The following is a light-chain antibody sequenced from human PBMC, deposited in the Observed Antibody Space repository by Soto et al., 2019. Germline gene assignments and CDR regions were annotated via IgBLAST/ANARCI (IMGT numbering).Light chain of an antibody. J-gene: IGKJ1*01. CDR1: QSLLHSNGYDS. CDR2: LGS. V-gene: IGKV2-28*01. CDR3: MQALQSPPT. Sequence: EIVMTQSPLSLPVTAGEPASISCRSSQSLLHSNGYDSLDWYLQKPGQSPQLLIYLGSNRASGVPARFSGSGSGTDFTLKISRVEADDLGVYYCMQALQSPPTFGQGTKVEIK.